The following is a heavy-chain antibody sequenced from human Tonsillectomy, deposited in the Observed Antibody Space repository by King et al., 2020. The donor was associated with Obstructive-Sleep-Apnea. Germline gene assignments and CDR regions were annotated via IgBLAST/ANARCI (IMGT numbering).Heavy chain of an antibody. D-gene: IGHD6-13*01. Sequence: QLQESGPGLVKPSETLSLTCNVSGGSITSYYWSWIRQPSGKGLEWFGRVDSCGCSSYIPSLGRRVTMSLDTTENQFSLQRNAVTAADTAIYYCARDQRSSSWYFDHWGQGILVTVSS. CDR1: GGSITSYY. CDR2: VDSCGCS. V-gene: IGHV4-4*07. CDR3: ARDQRSSSWYFDH. J-gene: IGHJ4*02.